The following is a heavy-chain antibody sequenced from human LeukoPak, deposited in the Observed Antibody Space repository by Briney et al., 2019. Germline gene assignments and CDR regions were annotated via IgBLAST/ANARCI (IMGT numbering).Heavy chain of an antibody. CDR3: AKVGDDSSGYYYYAFDT. CDR1: GYTFTSYD. J-gene: IGHJ3*02. D-gene: IGHD3-22*01. CDR2: MNPNSGNT. V-gene: IGHV1-8*01. Sequence: ASVKVSCKASGYTFTSYDINWVRQATGQGLEWMGWMNPNSGNTGYAQEFQGRVTMTRNTSISTAYMELSSLRSEDTAVYYCAKVGDDSSGYYYYAFDTWGQGTMVTVSS.